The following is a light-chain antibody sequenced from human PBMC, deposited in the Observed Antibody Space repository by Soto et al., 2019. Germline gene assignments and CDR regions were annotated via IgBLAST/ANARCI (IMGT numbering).Light chain of an antibody. Sequence: QLVLTQPPSASASLGASVTLTCTLSSGYSNYKVDWYQQRPGKGPRFAMRVGTGGIVGSKGDGIPDRFSVLGSGLNRYLTIKNIQEEDESDYHCGADHGSGSNFVYVFGTGTKLTVL. CDR1: SGYSNYK. CDR2: VGTGGIVG. J-gene: IGLJ1*01. V-gene: IGLV9-49*01. CDR3: GADHGSGSNFVYV.